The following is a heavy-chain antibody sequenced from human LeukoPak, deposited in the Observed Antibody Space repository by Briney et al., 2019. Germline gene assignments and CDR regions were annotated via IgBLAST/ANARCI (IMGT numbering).Heavy chain of an antibody. CDR1: GFTFSSYS. CDR2: ISSSSSYI. V-gene: IGHV3-21*01. D-gene: IGHD5-24*01. CDR3: ARAEMTTFDY. J-gene: IGHJ4*02. Sequence: RGSLRLSCAASGFTFSSYSMNWVRQAPGKGLEWVSSISSSSSYIYYADSVKGRFTISRDNAKNSLYLQMNSLRAEDTAVYYCARAEMTTFDYWGQGTLVTVSS.